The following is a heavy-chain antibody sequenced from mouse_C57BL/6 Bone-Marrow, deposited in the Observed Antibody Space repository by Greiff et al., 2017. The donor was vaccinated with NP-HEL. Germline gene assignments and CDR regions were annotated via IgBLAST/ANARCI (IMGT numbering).Heavy chain of an antibody. J-gene: IGHJ3*01. CDR1: GYTFTSYW. D-gene: IGHD2-3*01. CDR3: ARGEGYERGFAY. V-gene: IGHV1-53*01. CDR2: INPSNGGT. Sequence: VKLQQPGTELVKPGASVKLSCKASGYTFTSYWMHWVKQRPGQGLEWIGNINPSNGGTNYNEKFKSKATLTVDKSSSTAYMQLSSLTSEDSAVYYCARGEGYERGFAYWGQGTLVTVSA.